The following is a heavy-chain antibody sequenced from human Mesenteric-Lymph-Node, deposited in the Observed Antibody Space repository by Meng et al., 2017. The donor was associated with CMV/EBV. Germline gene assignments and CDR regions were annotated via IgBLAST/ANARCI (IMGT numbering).Heavy chain of an antibody. Sequence: GESLKISCAASGITFSSSEMNWVRQAPGKGLEWVSYISTTGSTIHYADSVKGRFTISRDNAKNSLYLQMNSLRAEDTAVYYCAGDARGLAAVGGGHWGQGTLVTVSS. CDR1: GITFSSSE. CDR3: AGDARGLAAVGGGH. CDR2: ISTTGSTI. D-gene: IGHD6-13*01. J-gene: IGHJ4*02. V-gene: IGHV3-48*03.